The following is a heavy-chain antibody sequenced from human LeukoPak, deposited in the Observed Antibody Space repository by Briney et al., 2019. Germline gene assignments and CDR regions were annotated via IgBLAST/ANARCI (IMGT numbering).Heavy chain of an antibody. CDR2: IKQDGSEK. CDR1: GFTFSSYW. Sequence: GGSLRLSCAASGFTFSSYWMNWVRQAPGKGLEWVANIKQDGSEKYYVDSVKGRFTISRDNAKNSLYLQMNSLRAEDTAVYYCARDVVDTAMAPPYYFDYWGQGTLVTVSS. D-gene: IGHD5-18*01. CDR3: ARDVVDTAMAPPYYFDY. V-gene: IGHV3-7*01. J-gene: IGHJ4*02.